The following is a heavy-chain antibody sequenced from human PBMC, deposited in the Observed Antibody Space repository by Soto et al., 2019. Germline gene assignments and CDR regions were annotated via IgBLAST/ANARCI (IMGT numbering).Heavy chain of an antibody. D-gene: IGHD3-9*01. CDR2: IWYDGSNK. J-gene: IGHJ4*02. CDR1: GFTFSSYG. CDR3: AREGGPYYDILTGYYYFDY. Sequence: GGSLRLSCVASGFTFSSYGMHWVRQAPGKGLEWVAVIWYDGSNKYYADSVKGRFTISRDNSKNTLYLQMNSLRAEDTAVYYCAREGGPYYDILTGYYYFDYWGQGTLVTVSS. V-gene: IGHV3-33*01.